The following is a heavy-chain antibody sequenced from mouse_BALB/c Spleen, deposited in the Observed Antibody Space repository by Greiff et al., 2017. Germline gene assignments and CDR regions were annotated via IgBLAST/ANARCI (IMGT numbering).Heavy chain of an antibody. J-gene: IGHJ4*01. CDR2: ISSGGSYT. CDR1: GFTFSSYT. V-gene: IGHV5-6-4*01. D-gene: IGHD1-2*01. CDR3: TRDPTANAMDY. Sequence: EVMLVESGGGLVKPGGSLKLSCAASGFTFSSYTMSWVRQTPEKRLEWVATISSGGSYTYYPDSVKGRFTISRDNAKNTLYLQMSSLKSEDTAMYYCTRDPTANAMDYWGQGTSVTVSS.